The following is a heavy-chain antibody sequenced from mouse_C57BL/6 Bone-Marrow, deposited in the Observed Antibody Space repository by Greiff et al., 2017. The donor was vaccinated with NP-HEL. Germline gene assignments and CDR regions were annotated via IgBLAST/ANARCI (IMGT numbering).Heavy chain of an antibody. J-gene: IGHJ3*01. Sequence: EVMLVESGGGLVKPGGSLKLSCAASGFTFSSYAMSWVRQTPEKRLEWVATISDGGSYTYYPDNVKGRFTISRDNAKNNLYLQMSHLKSEDTAMYYCARDERSGFAYWGQGTLVSVSA. D-gene: IGHD3-2*02. CDR3: ARDERSGFAY. CDR1: GFTFSSYA. CDR2: ISDGGSYT. V-gene: IGHV5-4*01.